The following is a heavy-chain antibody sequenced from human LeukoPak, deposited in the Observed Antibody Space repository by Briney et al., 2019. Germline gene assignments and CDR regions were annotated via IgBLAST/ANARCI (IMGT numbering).Heavy chain of an antibody. J-gene: IGHJ4*02. D-gene: IGHD2-21*01. CDR2: ISYDGGNK. CDR3: ARDIYGGHDY. V-gene: IGHV3-30*03. CDR1: GFTFSSYS. Sequence: PGGSPRLSCAASGFTFSSYSMHWVRQAPGKGLEWVAVISYDGGNKYYADSVKGRFTISRDNSKNTLYLQMNSLRAEDTAVYYCARDIYGGHDYWGQGTLLTVSS.